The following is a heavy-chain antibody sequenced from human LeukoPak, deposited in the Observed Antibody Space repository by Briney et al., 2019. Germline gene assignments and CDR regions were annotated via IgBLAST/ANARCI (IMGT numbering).Heavy chain of an antibody. D-gene: IGHD2-15*01. CDR2: ISSSSSYI. CDR3: ARGYCGGGSCYTY. J-gene: IGHJ4*02. CDR1: DFTFSSYS. V-gene: IGHV3-21*01. Sequence: GGSLRLSCVASDFTFSSYSMNWVRQAPGKGLEWVSSISSSSSYIYYSDSVKGRFTISRDNAKKSLYLQMNSLRAEDTAAYYCARGYCGGGSCYTYWGQGTLVTVSS.